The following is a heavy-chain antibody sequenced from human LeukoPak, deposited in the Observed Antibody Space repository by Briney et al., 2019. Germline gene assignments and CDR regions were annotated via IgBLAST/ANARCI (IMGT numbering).Heavy chain of an antibody. D-gene: IGHD6-13*01. CDR2: INHSGST. V-gene: IGHV4-34*01. CDR1: GGSFSGYY. J-gene: IGHJ4*02. Sequence: PPETLSLTCAVYGGSFSGYYWSWIRQPPGKGPEWIGEINHSGSTNYNPSLKSRVTISVDTSKNQFSLKLSSVTAADTAVYYCARGSGSSWSHVFFDYWGQGTLVTVSS. CDR3: ARGSGSSWSHVFFDY.